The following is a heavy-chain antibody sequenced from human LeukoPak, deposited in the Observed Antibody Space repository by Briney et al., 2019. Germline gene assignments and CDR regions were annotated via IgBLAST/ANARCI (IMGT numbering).Heavy chain of an antibody. Sequence: TGGSLRLSSAASGFTFSSYWMQWLRQAPGEGLTGASRSNSDGSRTSYEDSVNRRFTIHRDNDKDTLYLQMNSLRAEDTAVYYCGRAVYYYYYMDVWRKGTTVTVS. CDR3: GRAVYYYYYMDV. CDR2: SNSDGSRT. J-gene: IGHJ6*03. CDR1: GFTFSSYW. V-gene: IGHV3-74*01.